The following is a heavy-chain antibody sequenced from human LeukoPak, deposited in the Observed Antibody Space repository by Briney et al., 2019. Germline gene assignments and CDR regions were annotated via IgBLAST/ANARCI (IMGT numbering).Heavy chain of an antibody. J-gene: IGHJ3*01. CDR1: GFTFSNYA. Sequence: TGGSLRLSCAASGFTFSNYAMNWVRQAPGKGLEWVSVIRGGGGTAHYADSVKGRFTISRDNSKNTLFLQMNSLRAEDTAVYYCARDPTTDAFDLWGQGTLVTVSS. CDR2: IRGGGGTA. CDR3: ARDPTTDAFDL. D-gene: IGHD4-17*01. V-gene: IGHV3-23*01.